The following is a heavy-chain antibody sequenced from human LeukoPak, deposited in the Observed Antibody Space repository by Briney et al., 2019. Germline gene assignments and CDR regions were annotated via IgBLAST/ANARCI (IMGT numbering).Heavy chain of an antibody. Sequence: GGSLRLSCAASGFTFSSHWMHWVRQTPGKGLVWVSRINTDESKINHADSVKGRFTISRDNTKNMLYLQMNSLRAEDTAVYYCARGGLFKYFFDYWGQGTPVTVSS. D-gene: IGHD2-15*01. V-gene: IGHV3-74*01. CDR2: INTDESKI. CDR3: ARGGLFKYFFDY. J-gene: IGHJ4*02. CDR1: GFTFSSHW.